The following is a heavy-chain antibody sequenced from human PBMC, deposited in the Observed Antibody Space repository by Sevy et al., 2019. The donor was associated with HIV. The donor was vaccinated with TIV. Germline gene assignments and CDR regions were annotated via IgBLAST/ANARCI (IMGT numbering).Heavy chain of an antibody. J-gene: IGHJ4*02. D-gene: IGHD1-26*01. CDR3: ARGGELYVEYYFDC. V-gene: IGHV3-30*09. CDR2: ISYDGSNK. Sequence: GGSLRLSCAASGFTFSSYAMHWVRQAPGKGLEWVAVISYDGSNKYYAVSVKGRFDISRDNSKNTLYLQMNSLRAEDTAVYYCARGGELYVEYYFDCWGQRTLVTVSS. CDR1: GFTFSSYA.